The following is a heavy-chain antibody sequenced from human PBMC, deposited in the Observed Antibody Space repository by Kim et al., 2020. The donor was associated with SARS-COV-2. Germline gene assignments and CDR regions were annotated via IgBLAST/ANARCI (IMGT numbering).Heavy chain of an antibody. V-gene: IGHV3-48*03. D-gene: IGHD6-6*01. CDR1: GFTFSSYE. CDR2: ISSSGSTI. J-gene: IGHJ6*03. CDR3: SRDSSSSGGYYYYYYMDV. Sequence: GGSLRLSCAASGFTFSSYEMNWVRQAPGKGLEWVSYISSSGSTIYYADSVKGRFTISRDNAKNSLYLQMNSLRAEDTAVYYCSRDSSSSGGYYYYYYMDVWGKGTTVTVSS.